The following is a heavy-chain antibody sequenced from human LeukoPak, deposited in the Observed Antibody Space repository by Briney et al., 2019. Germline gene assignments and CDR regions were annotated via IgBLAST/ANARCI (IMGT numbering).Heavy chain of an antibody. J-gene: IGHJ4*02. V-gene: IGHV1-18*01. D-gene: IGHD3-10*01. Sequence: ASVKVSCKASGYTFTIYGISWVRQAPGQGLEWMGWISAYNGNTNYAQKLQGRVTMTTDTSTSTAYMELRSLRSDDTAVYYCARENYGSGSYPFDYWGQGTLVTVSS. CDR3: ARENYGSGSYPFDY. CDR2: ISAYNGNT. CDR1: GYTFTIYG.